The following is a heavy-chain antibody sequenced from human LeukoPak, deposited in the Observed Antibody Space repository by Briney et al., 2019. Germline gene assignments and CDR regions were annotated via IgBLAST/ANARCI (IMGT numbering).Heavy chain of an antibody. J-gene: IGHJ4*02. Sequence: SETLSLACTLSGGSTRAYYWSWIRQPPGKGLEYVGYIYYTGGTDYNPSLKSRVTVSLDTANNQFSLKMTSVTATYTAVSYCARPGFCRGDNCLDDYWGQGTLVTVSS. D-gene: IGHD2-15*01. CDR2: IYYTGGT. V-gene: IGHV4-59*08. CDR3: ARPGFCRGDNCLDDY. CDR1: GGSTRAYY.